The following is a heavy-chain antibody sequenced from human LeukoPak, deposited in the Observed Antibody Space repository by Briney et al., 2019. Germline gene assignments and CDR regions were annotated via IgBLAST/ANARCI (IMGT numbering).Heavy chain of an antibody. Sequence: GASVKVSCQASGYTFTGYYMHWVRQAPGQGLEWMGWINPNSGGTNYAQKFQGRVTMTRDTSISTAYMELSRLRSDDTAVYYCARDQMEMWWWELGTMDYWGQRTLVTVSS. D-gene: IGHD2-15*01. V-gene: IGHV1-2*02. CDR1: GYTFTGYY. CDR3: ARDQMEMWWWELGTMDY. J-gene: IGHJ4*02. CDR2: INPNSGGT.